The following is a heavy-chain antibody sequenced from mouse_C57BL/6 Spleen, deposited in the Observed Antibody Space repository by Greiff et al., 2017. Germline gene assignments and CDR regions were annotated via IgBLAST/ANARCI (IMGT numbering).Heavy chain of an antibody. CDR3: ARREDYYGSSYEAWFAY. Sequence: VQLQQSGAELVKPGASVKISCKASGYAFSSYWMNWVKQRPGKGLEWIGQIYPGDGDTNYNGKFKGKAPLTADKSSSTAYMQLSSLTSEDSAVYFCARREDYYGSSYEAWFAYWGQGTLVTVSA. CDR2: IYPGDGDT. J-gene: IGHJ3*01. CDR1: GYAFSSYW. V-gene: IGHV1-80*01. D-gene: IGHD1-1*01.